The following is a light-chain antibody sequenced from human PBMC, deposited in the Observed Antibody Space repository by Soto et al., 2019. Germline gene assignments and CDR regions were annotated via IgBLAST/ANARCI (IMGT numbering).Light chain of an antibody. CDR3: LQHKSYHRT. J-gene: IGKJ1*01. CDR1: QSDSSNY. CDR2: GAA. Sequence: EIVLTQSPRTLSLSPGETATLSCRASQSDSSNYLACYQQKNAQAPRMLMNGAASRVTSILDRLSGSRSGTEDTLTTSSLQPEDFATYYCLQHKSYHRTFGQGTKVDIK. V-gene: IGKV3-20*01.